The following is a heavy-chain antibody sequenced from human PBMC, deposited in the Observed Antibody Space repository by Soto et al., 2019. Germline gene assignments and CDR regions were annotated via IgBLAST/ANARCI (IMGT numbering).Heavy chain of an antibody. CDR3: ARVSIAAYYYGMDV. CDR2: ISYDGSNK. V-gene: IGHV3-30-3*01. J-gene: IGHJ6*02. D-gene: IGHD6-6*01. Sequence: QVQLVESGGGVVQPGRSLRLSCAASGSTFSSYAMHWVRQAPGKGLEWVAVISYDGSNKYYADSVKGRFTISRDNSKNTLYLQMNSLRAEDTAVYYCARVSIAAYYYGMDVWGQGTTVTVSS. CDR1: GSTFSSYA.